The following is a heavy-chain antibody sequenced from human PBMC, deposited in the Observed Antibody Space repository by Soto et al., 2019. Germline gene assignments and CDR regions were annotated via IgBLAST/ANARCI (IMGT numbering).Heavy chain of an antibody. CDR2: INHSGST. CDR1: CGSFSGYY. Sequence: QEQLQQWGAGLLKPSETLSLTCAVYCGSFSGYYWCWIRQPPGKGLERIGEINHSGSTNYNPSLKSRVAMSVDTSKDQFSLKLSSVTAADAAVYYCARTSRFDCWGQGTLVTVSS. D-gene: IGHD6-6*01. J-gene: IGHJ4*02. V-gene: IGHV4-34*01. CDR3: ARTSRFDC.